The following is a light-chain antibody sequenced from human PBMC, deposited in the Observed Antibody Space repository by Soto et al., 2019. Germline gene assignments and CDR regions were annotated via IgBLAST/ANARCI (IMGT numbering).Light chain of an antibody. CDR1: PAIRNA. V-gene: IGKV3D-11*03. CDR2: DAS. CDR3: QPRSTWPLT. J-gene: IGKJ4*02. Sequence: TQSPSSLSASVGDRVTITCRASPAIRNALGWYQQKPGQAPRLLIYDASNRATGIPAKFSGSGSGTDFTLTISSLEPEDFAVYYCQPRSTWPLTFGGGTKVEIK.